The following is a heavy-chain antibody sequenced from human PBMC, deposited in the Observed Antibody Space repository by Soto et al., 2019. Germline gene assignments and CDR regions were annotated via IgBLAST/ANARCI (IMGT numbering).Heavy chain of an antibody. V-gene: IGHV3-15*01. D-gene: IGHD1-1*01. Sequence: WWCXRLSCSTCGFCFIVAGFTVFRQAPGKGLELVARIKSKVDGVTTDYAAPVKVRFTISRDDSKNTLYLQMNSLETEDTAVFYCNTVILRAGTFVQYRGQGPMATV. CDR1: GFCFIVAG. J-gene: IGHJ4*02. CDR3: NTVILRAGTFVQY. CDR2: IKSKVDGVTT.